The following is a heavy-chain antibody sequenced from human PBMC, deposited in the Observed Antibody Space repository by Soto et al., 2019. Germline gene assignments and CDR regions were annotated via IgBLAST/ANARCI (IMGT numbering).Heavy chain of an antibody. V-gene: IGHV1-69*13. CDR2: IIPIFGTA. D-gene: IGHD3-22*01. J-gene: IGHJ5*02. CDR3: ARGRYYDSSRWFDP. Sequence: WASVKVSCKASGGTFSSYAISWVRQAPGQGLEWMGGIIPIFGTANYAQKFQGRVTITADESTSTAYMELSSLRSEDTAVYYCARGRYYDSSRWFDPWGQGTLVTVSS. CDR1: GGTFSSYA.